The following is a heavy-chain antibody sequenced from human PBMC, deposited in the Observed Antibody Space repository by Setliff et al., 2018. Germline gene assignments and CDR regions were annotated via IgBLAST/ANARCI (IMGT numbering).Heavy chain of an antibody. V-gene: IGHV4-34*01. CDR3: AKGGGRYHSDS. Sequence: PSETLSLTCAASGGTFTYYYWTWIRQAPGKGLEWIGEINHSGTTNYTPSLKSRVTISIDTSKNQFSLNMRSVTAADTAVYYCAKGGGRYHSDSWGQGILVTVSS. CDR2: INHSGTT. J-gene: IGHJ4*02. CDR1: GGTFTYYY. D-gene: IGHD1-1*01.